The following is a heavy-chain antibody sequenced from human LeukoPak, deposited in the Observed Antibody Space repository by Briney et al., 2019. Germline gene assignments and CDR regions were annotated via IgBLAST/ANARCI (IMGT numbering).Heavy chain of an antibody. D-gene: IGHD1-26*01. Sequence: PGGSLRLSCVASGFTSNNYAMSWVRQAPGMGLEWLSYVSGSGGATYYAASVKGRFTISRDNSKNTVYLQMGSLRAEDTAVYYCAKNRGGASKYYMDTWGNGTTVTVSS. V-gene: IGHV3-23*01. J-gene: IGHJ6*03. CDR2: VSGSGGAT. CDR1: GFTSNNYA. CDR3: AKNRGGASKYYMDT.